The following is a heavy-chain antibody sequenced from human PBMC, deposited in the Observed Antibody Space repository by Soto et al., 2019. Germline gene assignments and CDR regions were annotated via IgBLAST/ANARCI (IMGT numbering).Heavy chain of an antibody. CDR2: ISCNGAAT. CDR3: ANLPLYGSGFDC. CDR1: GFTFDDYA. D-gene: IGHD3-10*01. J-gene: IGHJ4*02. V-gene: IGHV3-9*01. Sequence: EVQLVESGGGLVQPGGSLRLSCAASGFTFDDYAIHWVRQAPGKGLEWVSGISCNGAATRYADSVKGRFTISRDNAKNTLYLQMNGLGSDDTAIYYCANLPLYGSGFDCWGLGTLVTVSS.